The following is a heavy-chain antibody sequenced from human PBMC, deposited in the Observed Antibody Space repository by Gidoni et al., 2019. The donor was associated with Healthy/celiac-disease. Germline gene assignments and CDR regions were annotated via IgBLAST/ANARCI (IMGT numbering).Heavy chain of an antibody. CDR1: GVTVSSDD. CDR3: ARGVVPAAIGYYYMDV. D-gene: IGHD2-2*01. V-gene: IGHV3-30*01. Sequence: QVQLVESGGGVVQPGRYLRLSCADSGVTVSSDDMHWVRQAPGKGLVWLAVISYDGSNKYYADSVKGPFTISSDNSKNTLFLQMNSLRAEDTAVYYCARGVVPAAIGYYYMDVWGKGTTVTVSS. CDR2: ISYDGSNK. J-gene: IGHJ6*03.